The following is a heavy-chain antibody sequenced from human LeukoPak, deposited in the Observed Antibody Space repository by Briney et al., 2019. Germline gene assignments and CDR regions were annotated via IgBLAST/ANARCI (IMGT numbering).Heavy chain of an antibody. V-gene: IGHV4-39*07. CDR1: GGSISSSSYY. J-gene: IGHJ6*03. CDR2: IYYSGST. D-gene: IGHD4-17*01. CDR3: AREVTTPPHYYYMDV. Sequence: SETLSLTCTVSGGSISSSSYYWGWIRQPPGKGLEWIGSIYYSGSTYYNPSLKSRVTISVDTSKNQFSLKLSSVTAADTAVYYCAREVTTPPHYYYMDVWGKGTTVTVSS.